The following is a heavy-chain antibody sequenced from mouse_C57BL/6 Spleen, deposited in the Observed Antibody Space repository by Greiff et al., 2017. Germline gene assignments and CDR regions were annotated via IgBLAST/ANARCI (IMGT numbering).Heavy chain of an antibody. J-gene: IGHJ2*01. CDR3: AETGTGY. CDR2: ISSGGSYT. Sequence: EVQGVESGGDLVKPGGSLKLSCAASGFTFSSYGMSWVRQTPDKRLEWVATISSGGSYTYYPDSVKGRFTISRDNAKNTLYLQMSSLKSEDTAMYYCAETGTGYWGQGTTLTVSS. D-gene: IGHD4-1*01. CDR1: GFTFSSYG. V-gene: IGHV5-6*01.